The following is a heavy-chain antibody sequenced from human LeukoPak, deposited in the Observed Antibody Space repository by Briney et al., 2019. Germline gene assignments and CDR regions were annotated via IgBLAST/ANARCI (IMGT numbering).Heavy chain of an antibody. V-gene: IGHV4-34*01. CDR1: GGSFSGYY. J-gene: IGHJ5*02. D-gene: IGHD6-13*01. Sequence: SETLSLTCAVYGGSFSGYYWSWIRQPPGKGLEWIGEINHSGSTNYNPSLKSRVTISVDTSKNQFSLKLSSVTAADTAVYYCARSSSWYAGWFDPWGQGTLVTVSS. CDR3: ARSSSWYAGWFDP. CDR2: INHSGST.